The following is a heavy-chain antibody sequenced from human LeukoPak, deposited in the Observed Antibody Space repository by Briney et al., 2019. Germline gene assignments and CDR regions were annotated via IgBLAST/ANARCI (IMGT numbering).Heavy chain of an antibody. J-gene: IGHJ4*02. D-gene: IGHD3-16*01. CDR3: ARERGGIGFKGDY. V-gene: IGHV1-18*01. CDR2: ISPHNGDT. Sequence: GASVKVSCKASGYAFTLYGISWVRQAPGQGLEWMGWISPHNGDTNYAQKFQGRVTMTTDTSTNTAYMELRSLRSDDTAVFYCARERGGIGFKGDYWGQGTLVTVSS. CDR1: GYAFTLYG.